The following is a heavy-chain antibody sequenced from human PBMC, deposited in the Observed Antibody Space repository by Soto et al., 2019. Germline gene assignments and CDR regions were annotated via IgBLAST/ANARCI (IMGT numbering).Heavy chain of an antibody. CDR3: GKDIRYGSIDY. CDR2: IWAHGTDQ. D-gene: IGHD2-2*01. J-gene: IGHJ4*02. CDR1: GYSITNNG. Sequence: QVRLVQSGGGEVQPGRSLTLSCAASGYSITNNGMHWVRQAPGKGLEWVALIWAHGTDQNYADSVKGRFTVSRDTSRNTVYLQMNSLRAEDTARYYCGKDIRYGSIDYWGQGTLVTVSS. V-gene: IGHV3-33*06.